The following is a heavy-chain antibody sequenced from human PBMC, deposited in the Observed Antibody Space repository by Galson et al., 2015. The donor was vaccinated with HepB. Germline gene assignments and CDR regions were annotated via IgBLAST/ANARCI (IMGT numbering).Heavy chain of an antibody. D-gene: IGHD3-22*01. Sequence: SLRLSCAASGFTFSSYGMHWVRQAPGKGLEWVAVISYDGSNKYYADSVKGRFTISRDNSKNTLYLQMNSLRAEDTAVYYCAKDLRLGWLKLGPLDYWGQGTLVTVSS. V-gene: IGHV3-30*18. J-gene: IGHJ4*02. CDR3: AKDLRLGWLKLGPLDY. CDR2: ISYDGSNK. CDR1: GFTFSSYG.